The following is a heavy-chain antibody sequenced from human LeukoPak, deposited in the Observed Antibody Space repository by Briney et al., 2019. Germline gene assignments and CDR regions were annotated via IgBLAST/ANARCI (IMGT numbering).Heavy chain of an antibody. CDR2: ISSSGSTI. CDR1: GFTFSDYY. CDR3: ARDRRGTIAETTYFDY. D-gene: IGHD6-13*01. Sequence: AGGSLRLSCAASGFTFSDYYMSWIRQAPGKGLEWVSYISSSGSTIYYADSVKGRFTISRDNAKNSLYLQMNSLRAEDTAVYYCARDRRGTIAETTYFDYWGQGTLVIVSS. J-gene: IGHJ4*02. V-gene: IGHV3-11*01.